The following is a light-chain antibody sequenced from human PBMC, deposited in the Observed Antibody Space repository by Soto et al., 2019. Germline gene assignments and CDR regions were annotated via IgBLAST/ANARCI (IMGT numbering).Light chain of an antibody. CDR1: QNVGDW. CDR2: AAS. Sequence: DIQMTQSPASLSASVGDRVTISCRAGQNVGDWLAWYQQTPGKAPKLLIYAASRLQTGVPSRFSGGGSGTDFTLTSSSLQPEDFATYYCQQSNTFPLTFGGGTKVEIK. J-gene: IGKJ4*01. V-gene: IGKV1-12*01. CDR3: QQSNTFPLT.